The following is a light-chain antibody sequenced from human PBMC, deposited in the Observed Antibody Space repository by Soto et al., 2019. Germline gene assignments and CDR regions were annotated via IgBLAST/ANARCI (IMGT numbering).Light chain of an antibody. CDR2: GAS. CDR1: QSVSSDY. Sequence: EIVLTQSPDTLSLSPGERATLSCRASQSVSSDYLVWYQQKPGQAPRLLIYGASRRATGIPDRFSGGGSGTDFSLNISRLEPEDFAVYYCQHYDNTPPSVTFGPGTKVDIK. J-gene: IGKJ3*01. CDR3: QHYDNTPPSVT. V-gene: IGKV3-20*01.